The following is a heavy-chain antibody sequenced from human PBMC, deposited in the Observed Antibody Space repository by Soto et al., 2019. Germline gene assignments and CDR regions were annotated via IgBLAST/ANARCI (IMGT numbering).Heavy chain of an antibody. Sequence: PSESLSLTCTASGGSVSSPNFSWTWIRQHPGKGLDWIGHIYYNGTTYYNPTLKSRVSISVDTSKNQCSLKLSSVTAADTAVYYCAREPRILIWFGELNAWRQGTLDTVSS. CDR3: AREPRILIWFGELNA. CDR2: IYYNGTT. J-gene: IGHJ5*02. V-gene: IGHV4-31*03. CDR1: GGSVSSPNFS. D-gene: IGHD3-10*01.